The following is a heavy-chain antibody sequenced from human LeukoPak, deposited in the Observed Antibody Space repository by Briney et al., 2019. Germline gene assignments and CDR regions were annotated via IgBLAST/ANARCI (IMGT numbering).Heavy chain of an antibody. J-gene: IGHJ4*02. Sequence: LSLTCTVSGGSISSGGYYWSWIRQHPGKGLEWVSYISSSSSYTNYADSVKGRFTISRDNAKNSLYLQMNSLRAEDTAVYYCARVPDGYNPFVVDYWGQGILVTVSS. D-gene: IGHD5-24*01. CDR3: ARVPDGYNPFVVDY. CDR2: ISSSSSYT. V-gene: IGHV3-11*05. CDR1: GGSISSGGYY.